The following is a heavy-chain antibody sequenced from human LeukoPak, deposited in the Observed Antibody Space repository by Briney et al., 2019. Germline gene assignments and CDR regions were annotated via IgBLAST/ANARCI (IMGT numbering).Heavy chain of an antibody. V-gene: IGHV3-74*01. CDR2: IHSDGSST. CDR1: GFTGSSNH. D-gene: IGHD3-10*01. Sequence: GSLRLSCAASGFTGSSNHLNWVRQTPGKGLVWVSHIHSDGSSTSYADSVQGRFTISRDNAKNTLYLQMNSLRAQDTAVYYCARHNYGYDYWGQGTLVTVSS. CDR3: ARHNYGYDY. J-gene: IGHJ4*02.